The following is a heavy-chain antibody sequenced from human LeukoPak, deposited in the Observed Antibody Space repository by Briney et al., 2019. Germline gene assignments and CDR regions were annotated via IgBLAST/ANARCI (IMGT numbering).Heavy chain of an antibody. J-gene: IGHJ4*02. V-gene: IGHV3-30*02. CDR2: IRYDGSNK. Sequence: GGSLRLSCAASGFTFTSYAMHWVRQAPGKGLVWVAFIRYDGSNKYYADSVKGRFTISRYNYKNALYLQMNRLRAEDTAVYYCAKDRVAAAGTFDGWGQGSLVAVSS. CDR3: AKDRVAAAGTFDG. CDR1: GFTFTSYA. D-gene: IGHD6-13*01.